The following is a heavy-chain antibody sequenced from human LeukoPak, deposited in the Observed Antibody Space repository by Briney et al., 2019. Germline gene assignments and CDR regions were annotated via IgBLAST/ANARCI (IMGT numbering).Heavy chain of an antibody. Sequence: GGSLRLSCAASGFTFSNFWMHWVRQAPGKGLEWVSSISSSSSYIYYADSVKGRFTISRDNAKNSLYLQMNSLRAEDTAAYYCATDCSSTSCYTGDYWGQGTLVTVSS. CDR1: GFTFSNFW. V-gene: IGHV3-21*01. CDR2: ISSSSSYI. CDR3: ATDCSSTSCYTGDY. J-gene: IGHJ4*02. D-gene: IGHD2-2*02.